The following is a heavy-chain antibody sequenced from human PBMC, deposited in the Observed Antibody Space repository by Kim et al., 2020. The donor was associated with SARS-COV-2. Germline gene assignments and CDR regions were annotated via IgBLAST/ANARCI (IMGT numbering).Heavy chain of an antibody. CDR2: IYYSGST. V-gene: IGHV4-59*01. J-gene: IGHJ2*01. D-gene: IGHD4-17*01. Sequence: SETLSLTCTVSGGSISSYYWSWIRQPPGKGLEWIGYIYYSGSTNYNPSLKSRVTISVDTSKNQFSLKLSSVTAADTAVYYCARIENYGDYGWYFDLWGRGTLVTVSS. CDR3: ARIENYGDYGWYFDL. CDR1: GGSISSYY.